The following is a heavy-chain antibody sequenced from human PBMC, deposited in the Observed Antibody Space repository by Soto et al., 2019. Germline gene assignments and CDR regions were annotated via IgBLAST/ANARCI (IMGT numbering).Heavy chain of an antibody. Sequence: GGSPRLSCAAPGFTFSIYALHWVRQAPGRGLEWVAVMSPNGNNQYYADSVKGRFTISRDTSKSTLYLQMTSLRPDDTAVYYCATGANFYYGTSRYWGQGTLVTVSS. CDR2: MSPNGNNQ. CDR1: GFTFSIYA. D-gene: IGHD3-10*01. CDR3: ATGANFYYGTSRY. J-gene: IGHJ4*02. V-gene: IGHV3-30-3*01.